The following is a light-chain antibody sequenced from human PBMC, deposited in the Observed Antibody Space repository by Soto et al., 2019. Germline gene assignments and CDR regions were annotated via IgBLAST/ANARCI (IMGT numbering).Light chain of an antibody. CDR3: HQRRT. J-gene: IGKJ1*01. CDR2: HAS. Sequence: EIVLTQSPATLSLSPGERATLSCSASQSVTNSLAWYQQQPGQAPRLLIYHASNRATGVPARFSGSGSGTDFTLTFSSLEPADFAVYYCHQRRTFGQGTKVEIK. CDR1: QSVTNS. V-gene: IGKV3-11*01.